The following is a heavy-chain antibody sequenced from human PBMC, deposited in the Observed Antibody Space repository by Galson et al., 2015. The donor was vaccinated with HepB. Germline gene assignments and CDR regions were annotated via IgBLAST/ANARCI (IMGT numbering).Heavy chain of an antibody. CDR2: INPSGGST. CDR3: ARDSGEPFLSYYYGSGSYSAFDY. D-gene: IGHD3-10*01. Sequence: SVKVSCKASGSTFTSYYMHWVRQAPGQGLEWMGIINPSGGSTSYAQKFQGRVTMTRDTSTSTVYMELSSLRSEDTAVYYCARDSGEPFLSYYYGSGSYSAFDYWGQGTLVTVSS. CDR1: GSTFTSYY. J-gene: IGHJ4*02. V-gene: IGHV1-46*03.